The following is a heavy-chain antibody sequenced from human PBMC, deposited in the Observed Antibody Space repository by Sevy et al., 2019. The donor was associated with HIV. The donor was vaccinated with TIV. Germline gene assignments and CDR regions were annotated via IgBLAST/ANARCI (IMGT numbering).Heavy chain of an antibody. D-gene: IGHD6-19*01. Sequence: SETLSLTCTVSGDSMNSTNWWSWVRQPPGKGLEWIGEMYHSGSTYYNPSLKSRLTISVDTSKNQFSLKLRSATAADTAVYYCARIALTGHFDYWGQGTLVTVSS. CDR1: GDSMNSTNW. CDR2: MYHSGST. J-gene: IGHJ4*02. CDR3: ARIALTGHFDY. V-gene: IGHV4-4*02.